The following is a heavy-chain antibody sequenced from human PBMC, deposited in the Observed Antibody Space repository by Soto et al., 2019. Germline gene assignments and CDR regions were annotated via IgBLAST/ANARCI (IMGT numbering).Heavy chain of an antibody. Sequence: QVQLQESGPGLVKPSQTLSLTCNVSGGPINSPDYYWSWIRQSPGKGLEWIGYLYFNGGTQYNPSLRTPVSMSLDTSKKHFSLKMRSVTAADTAVYYCARGISKYSSWCEPHTWFDAWGQGALVTVSS. CDR3: ARGISKYSSWCEPHTWFDA. CDR1: GGPINSPDYY. J-gene: IGHJ5*02. CDR2: LYFNGGT. V-gene: IGHV4-30-4*01. D-gene: IGHD6-13*01.